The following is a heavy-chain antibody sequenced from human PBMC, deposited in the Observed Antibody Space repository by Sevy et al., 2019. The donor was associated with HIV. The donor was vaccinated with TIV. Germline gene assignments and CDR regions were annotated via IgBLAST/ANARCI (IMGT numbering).Heavy chain of an antibody. V-gene: IGHV4-59*01. J-gene: IGHJ3*02. CDR3: ARVGSWYTGATGNAFDI. Sequence: SETLSLTCTVSGGSIKPYSCTWIRQPPGKGLEWIGYIDYSGSTNYNPSLKSRATITADTSKFQISLKLSSVTAADTAIYDYARVGSWYTGATGNAFDIWGQGTMVTVSS. CDR2: IDYSGST. D-gene: IGHD2-8*02. CDR1: GGSIKPYS.